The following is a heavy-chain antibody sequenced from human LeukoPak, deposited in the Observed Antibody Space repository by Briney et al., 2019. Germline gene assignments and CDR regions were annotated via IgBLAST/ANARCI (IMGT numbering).Heavy chain of an antibody. CDR2: IYSGGTT. D-gene: IGHD3-10*01. Sequence: GSLRLSCAASGFTVSSNHMSWVRQAPGKGLEWVSLIYSGGTTYYADSVKGRFTISRDNSKNTLYLQMNSLRAEDTAVYYCARHGDHDSIDYWGQGTLVTVSS. CDR1: GFTVSSNH. J-gene: IGHJ4*02. CDR3: ARHGDHDSIDY. V-gene: IGHV3-53*01.